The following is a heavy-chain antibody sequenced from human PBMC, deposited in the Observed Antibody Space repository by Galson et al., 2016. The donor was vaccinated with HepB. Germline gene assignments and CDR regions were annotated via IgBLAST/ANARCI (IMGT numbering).Heavy chain of an antibody. J-gene: IGHJ4*02. V-gene: IGHV1-2*02. CDR1: GYTFTGYY. CDR3: ARDVQYRFGS. Sequence: SVKVSCKASGYTFTGYYIHWVRQAPGQGLEWMGWINPNSGGTNYAQKFQGRVTMTRDTSISTDYMELTRLRSDDSALYYCARDVQYRFGSWGQGTLVTVSS. CDR2: INPNSGGT. D-gene: IGHD2/OR15-2a*01.